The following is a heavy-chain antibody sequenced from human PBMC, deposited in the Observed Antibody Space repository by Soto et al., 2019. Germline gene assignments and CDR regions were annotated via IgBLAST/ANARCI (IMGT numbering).Heavy chain of an antibody. Sequence: ESGGGLVQPGRSLRLSCAASGFTFDDYAMHWVRQAPGKGLEWVSGISWNSGSIGYADSVKGRFTISRDNAKNSLYLQMNSLRAEDTALYYCAKDRYSSSYNWFDPWGQGTLVTVSS. CDR1: GFTFDDYA. V-gene: IGHV3-9*01. CDR3: AKDRYSSSYNWFDP. D-gene: IGHD6-6*01. J-gene: IGHJ5*02. CDR2: ISWNSGSI.